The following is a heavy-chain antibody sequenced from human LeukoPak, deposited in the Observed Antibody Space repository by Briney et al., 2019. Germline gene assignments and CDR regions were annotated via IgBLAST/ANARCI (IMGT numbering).Heavy chain of an antibody. Sequence: SETLSLTCAVSGGSISSTNWWSWVRQPPGKGLEWIGEIYQSGSTNYNPSLKSRVTISLDRSVNQFSLRLSSVTAADTAIYYCARNAVEAPAANFGDFFDFWGQGTLVTVSS. V-gene: IGHV4-4*02. CDR1: GGSISSTNW. CDR2: IYQSGST. J-gene: IGHJ4*02. CDR3: ARNAVEAPAANFGDFFDF. D-gene: IGHD2-2*01.